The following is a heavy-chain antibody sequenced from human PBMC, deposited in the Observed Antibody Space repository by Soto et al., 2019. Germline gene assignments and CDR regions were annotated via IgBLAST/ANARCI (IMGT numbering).Heavy chain of an antibody. J-gene: IGHJ6*02. CDR1: GGSISSYY. D-gene: IGHD6-13*01. Sequence: QVQLQESGPGLVKPSETLSLTCTVSGGSISSYYWSWIRQPPGKGLEWIGYIYYSGSTNYNPSLKSRVTISVDTSKNQFSLKLSSVTAADTAVYYCARGVGSSPPYYYYGMDVWGQGTTVTVSS. V-gene: IGHV4-59*01. CDR2: IYYSGST. CDR3: ARGVGSSPPYYYYGMDV.